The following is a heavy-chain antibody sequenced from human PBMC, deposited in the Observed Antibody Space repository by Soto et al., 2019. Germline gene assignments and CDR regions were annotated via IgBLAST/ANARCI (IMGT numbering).Heavy chain of an antibody. Sequence: PSETLSLTCTVSGGSISSGVYYWSWIRQHPGKGLEWIGYIYYSGSTYYNPSLKSRVTISVDTSKNQFSLKLRSVTAADTAVYYCAREFYYYYGMDVWGQGTTVTVSS. CDR1: GGSISSGVYY. J-gene: IGHJ6*02. V-gene: IGHV4-31*03. CDR3: AREFYYYYGMDV. CDR2: IYYSGST.